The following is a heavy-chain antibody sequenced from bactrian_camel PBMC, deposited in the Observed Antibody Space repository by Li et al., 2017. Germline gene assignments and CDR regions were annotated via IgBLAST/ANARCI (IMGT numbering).Heavy chain of an antibody. Sequence: VQLVESGGGSVQTGGSLRLSCVVSDDHYNDFKGYCMGWFRQAPGKEREGVAAIDSERRTSYAESVKGRFTISADNYKNTVTLQMDDLKPEDTAMYYCAAAGSWICVTSTWFLVEKYGYWGQGTQVTV. V-gene: IGHV3S53*01. CDR3: AAAGSWICVTSTWFLVEKYGY. J-gene: IGHJ4*01. CDR2: IDSERRT. D-gene: IGHD5*01. CDR1: DDHYNDFKGYC.